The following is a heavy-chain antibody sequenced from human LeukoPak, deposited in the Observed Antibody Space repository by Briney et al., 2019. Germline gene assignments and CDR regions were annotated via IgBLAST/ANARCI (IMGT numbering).Heavy chain of an antibody. CDR1: GFTLSRYA. CDR2: ISNDGNDK. J-gene: IGHJ3*02. V-gene: IGHV3-30-3*01. Sequence: GGSLRLSCAASGFTLSRYAMHWVRQAPGKGLEWVAVISNDGNDKYHADSVKGRFTISRDNSKNTLYLQMNSLRAEDKAVYYCARDQYYDSSGGDAFDIWGQGTMVTVSS. CDR3: ARDQYYDSSGGDAFDI. D-gene: IGHD3-22*01.